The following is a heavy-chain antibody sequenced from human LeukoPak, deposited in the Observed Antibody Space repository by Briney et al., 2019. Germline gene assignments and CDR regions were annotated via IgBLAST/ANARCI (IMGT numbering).Heavy chain of an antibody. V-gene: IGHV1-18*01. J-gene: IGHJ4*02. CDR1: VYTVTTSG. D-gene: IGHD5-18*01. CDR2: ISANNGNT. CDR3: AREATAGRYYCHY. Sequence: GASVKVSCKASVYTVTTSGVAWLRQAPGQGLEWMGWISANNGNTNYAQKLQGRVTVTTDTSTSIAYMELRSLRSDDTAVYYCAREATAGRYYCHYWGQGTMVTVSS.